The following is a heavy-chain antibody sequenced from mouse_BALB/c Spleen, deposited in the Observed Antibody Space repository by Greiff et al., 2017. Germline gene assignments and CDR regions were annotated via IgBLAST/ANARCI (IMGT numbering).Heavy chain of an antibody. V-gene: IGHV14-3*02. CDR2: IDPANGNT. CDR3: AREYYYGSSYYYAMDY. Sequence: VHVKQSGAELVKPGASVKLSCTASGFNIKDTYMHWVKQRPEQGLEWIGRIDPANGNTKYDPKFQGKATITADTSSNTAYLQLSSLTSEDTAVYYCAREYYYGSSYYYAMDYWGQGTSVTVSS. J-gene: IGHJ4*01. CDR1: GFNIKDTY. D-gene: IGHD1-1*01.